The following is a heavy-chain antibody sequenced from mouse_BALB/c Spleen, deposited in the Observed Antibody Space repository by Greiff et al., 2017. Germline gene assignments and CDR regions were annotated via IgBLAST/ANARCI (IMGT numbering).Heavy chain of an antibody. V-gene: IGHV1-39*01. CDR3: ARGGYGAY. J-gene: IGHJ3*01. Sequence: VQLQQTGPELVKPGASVKISCKASGYSFTDYIMLWVKQSHGKSLEWIGNINPYYGSTSYNLKFKGKATLTVDKSSSTAYMQLNSLTSEDSAVYYCARGGYGAYWGQGTLVTVSA. CDR1: GYSFTDYI. D-gene: IGHD2-14*01. CDR2: INPYYGST.